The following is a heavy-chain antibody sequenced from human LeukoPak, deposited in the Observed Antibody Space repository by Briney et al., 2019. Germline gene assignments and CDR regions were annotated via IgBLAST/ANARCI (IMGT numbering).Heavy chain of an antibody. V-gene: IGHV4-4*07. CDR1: GGSISTYY. J-gene: IGHJ4*02. Sequence: PSETLSLTCTVSGGSISTYYWSWIRQPAGKGLEWIGRIHASGNINYNPSLKSRVTMSVDTSKNQFSLKLTSMTAADTAIYHCARFHCSGSCYPDDFWGQGILVTVSS. CDR3: ARFHCSGSCYPDDF. CDR2: IHASGNI. D-gene: IGHD2-15*01.